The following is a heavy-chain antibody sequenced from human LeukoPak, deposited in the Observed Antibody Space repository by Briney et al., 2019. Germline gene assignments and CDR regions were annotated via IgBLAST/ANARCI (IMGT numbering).Heavy chain of an antibody. CDR2: ISGSGGST. CDR1: GFTFSSYA. J-gene: IGHJ4*02. Sequence: GGSLRLSCAASGFTFSSYAMSWVRQAPGKGLEWVSAISGSGGSTYYADSVKGRFTISRDNSKNTLYLQMNSLRAEDTAVYYCAKDLGIARWSIAAAFPFNYWGQGTLVTVSS. CDR3: AKDLGIARWSIAAAFPFNY. V-gene: IGHV3-23*01. D-gene: IGHD6-13*01.